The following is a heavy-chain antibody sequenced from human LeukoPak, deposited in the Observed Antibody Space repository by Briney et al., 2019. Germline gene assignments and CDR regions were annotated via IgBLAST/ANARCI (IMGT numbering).Heavy chain of an antibody. CDR2: IRYDGSNK. D-gene: IGHD2-15*01. CDR3: ARVLRYCSGGNCYSGGLGYMDV. Sequence: LPGGSLRLSCAASGFTFSSYVMHWVRQAPGKGLEWVAFIRYDGSNKYYADSVKGRFTVSRDNAKNSLFLQMNSLRAEDTAVYYCARVLRYCSGGNCYSGGLGYMDVWGKGTTVTISS. V-gene: IGHV3-30*02. J-gene: IGHJ6*03. CDR1: GFTFSSYV.